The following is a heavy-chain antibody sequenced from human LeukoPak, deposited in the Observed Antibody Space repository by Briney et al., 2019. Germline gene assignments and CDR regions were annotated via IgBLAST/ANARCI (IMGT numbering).Heavy chain of an antibody. CDR1: GGSISSYY. CDR2: IYYSGST. D-gene: IGHD3-3*01. Sequence: SETLSLTCTVSGGSISSYYWSWIRQPPGKGLEWIGYIYYSGSTNYNPSLRSRVTISVYTSKNQVSLKLSSVTAADTAVYYCARPGYDFWNDAFDIWGQGTMVTVSS. V-gene: IGHV4-59*12. J-gene: IGHJ3*02. CDR3: ARPGYDFWNDAFDI.